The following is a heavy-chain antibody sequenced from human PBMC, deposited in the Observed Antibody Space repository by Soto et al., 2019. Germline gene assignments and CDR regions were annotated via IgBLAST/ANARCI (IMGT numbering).Heavy chain of an antibody. CDR1: GFTFSTYW. Sequence: PGGSLRLSCAASGFTFSTYWMSWVRQAPGKGLEWVANIKQDGSGKYYVDSVKGRFTISRDNAKNSLYLQMNSLRAEDTAVYYCSIDLGAKVRGSDFWCQGILVTVSS. V-gene: IGHV3-7*01. D-gene: IGHD3-10*01. CDR3: SIDLGAKVRGSDF. CDR2: IKQDGSGK. J-gene: IGHJ4*02.